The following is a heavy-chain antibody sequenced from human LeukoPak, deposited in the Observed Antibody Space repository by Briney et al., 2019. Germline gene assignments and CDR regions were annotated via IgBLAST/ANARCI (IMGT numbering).Heavy chain of an antibody. CDR3: AKGRGSGWNFDY. Sequence: SETLSLTCTVSGGSISSYYWSWIRQPAGKGLEWIGRIYASGSTNYNPSLKSRVTMSVDTSKNQFSLKLSSVTAADTAVYYCAKGRGSGWNFDYWGQGTLVTVSS. D-gene: IGHD6-19*01. CDR1: GGSISSYY. V-gene: IGHV4-4*07. J-gene: IGHJ4*02. CDR2: IYASGST.